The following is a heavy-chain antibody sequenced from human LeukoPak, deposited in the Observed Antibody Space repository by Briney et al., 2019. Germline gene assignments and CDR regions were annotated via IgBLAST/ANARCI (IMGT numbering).Heavy chain of an antibody. CDR1: GGSNPSYY. V-gene: IGHV4-4*07. CDR3: ASVISSPRGPFYHYYMDV. D-gene: IGHD2/OR15-2a*01. CDR2: IDTSGSI. J-gene: IGHJ6*03. Sequence: PSETLSLTCTVCGGSNPSYYWSWMRQPAGKGLEWIGRIDTSGSIIYNPSLKSRVTISVDTSKNQLSLKVSSVTAADTAVYYCASVISSPRGPFYHYYMDVWGKGTTVIVSS.